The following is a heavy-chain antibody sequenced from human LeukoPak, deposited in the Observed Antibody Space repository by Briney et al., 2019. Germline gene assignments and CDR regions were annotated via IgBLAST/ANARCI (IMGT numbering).Heavy chain of an antibody. J-gene: IGHJ3*01. CDR1: GGTFSSYP. CDR3: ARARSGPYGSGSLDAFDV. CDR2: IIPMFDTA. Sequence: SVKVSCKASGGTFSSYPISWVRQAPGQGLEWMGGIIPMFDTADFAQKFQGRVTITADTSTSTAYMQLGSLRSEDTAVYYCARARSGPYGSGSLDAFDVWGQGTMVTVSS. V-gene: IGHV1-69*06. D-gene: IGHD3-10*01.